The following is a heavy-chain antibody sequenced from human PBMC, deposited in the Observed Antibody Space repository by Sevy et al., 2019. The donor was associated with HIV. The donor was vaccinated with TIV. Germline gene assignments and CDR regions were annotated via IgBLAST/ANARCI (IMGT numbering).Heavy chain of an antibody. Sequence: ASVKVSCKASGYTFTGYYMHWVRQAPGQGLEWMGWINPDSGGPNYAPKFQGRVTLTRDTSISTAYMELSRLKSDDTAMYYCVRDDRDGYFDYWGQGTLVTVSS. CDR3: VRDDRDGYFDY. J-gene: IGHJ4*02. CDR2: INPDSGGP. CDR1: GYTFTGYY. V-gene: IGHV1-2*02.